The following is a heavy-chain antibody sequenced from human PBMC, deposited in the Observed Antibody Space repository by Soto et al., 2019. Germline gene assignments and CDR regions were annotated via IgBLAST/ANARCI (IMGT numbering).Heavy chain of an antibody. CDR3: AANYGSGSTHFDY. CDR2: MIPMVGMS. J-gene: IGHJ4*02. Sequence: QVQLVQSGAEVKKPGSSVKVSCTASGDTFNFYTISWVRQAPGQGLEWMGRMIPMVGMSDYAQKFRGRVTITADKTTNTAYMELRSLRSEDTAMDYCAANYGSGSTHFDYWGQGTMVTVSS. CDR1: GDTFNFYT. D-gene: IGHD3-10*01. V-gene: IGHV1-69*02.